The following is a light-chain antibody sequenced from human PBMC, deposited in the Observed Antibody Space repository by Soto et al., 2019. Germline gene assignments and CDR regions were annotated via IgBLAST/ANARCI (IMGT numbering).Light chain of an antibody. CDR2: DVN. Sequence: QSALTQPRSVSGSPGQYVTISCTGASSDVGAYKHVSWYQQHPGKAPKLMIYDVNKRPSGVPDRFSGSKSGNTASLTISGLQAEDEADYYCCSYAGTYSVVFGGGTKVTVL. J-gene: IGLJ2*01. V-gene: IGLV2-11*01. CDR1: SSDVGAYKH. CDR3: CSYAGTYSVV.